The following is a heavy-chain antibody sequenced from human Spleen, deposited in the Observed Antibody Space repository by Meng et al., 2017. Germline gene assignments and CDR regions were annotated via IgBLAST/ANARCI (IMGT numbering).Heavy chain of an antibody. CDR2: INTYNGKT. CDR1: GYTLSSDG. Sequence: QGQLVQFGVEVKKPGASVKVSCEASGYTLSSDGFSWVRQAPGQGLEWLGWINTYNGKTDYAQKFQGRITMTTDTFTSTAYMELRNLRSDDTAVYYCATRGNPYLNCWGQGTLVTVSS. J-gene: IGHJ4*02. CDR3: ATRGNPYLNC. V-gene: IGHV1-18*01.